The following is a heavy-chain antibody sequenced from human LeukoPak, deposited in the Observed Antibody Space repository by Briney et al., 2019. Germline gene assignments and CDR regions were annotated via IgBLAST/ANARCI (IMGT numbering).Heavy chain of an antibody. CDR1: GFTFSDYY. CDR3: AKVDSSGYSGAFDI. Sequence: PGGSLRLSCAASGFTFSDYYMSWIRQAPGKGLEWVSYISTSGSTIYYADSVKGRFTISRDNAKNSLYLQMNSLRAEDTALYYCAKVDSSGYSGAFDIWGQGTMVTVS. CDR2: ISTSGSTI. V-gene: IGHV3-11*01. J-gene: IGHJ3*02. D-gene: IGHD3-22*01.